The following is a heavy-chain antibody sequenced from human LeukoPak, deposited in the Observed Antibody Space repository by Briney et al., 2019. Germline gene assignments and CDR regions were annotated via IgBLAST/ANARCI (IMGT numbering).Heavy chain of an antibody. D-gene: IGHD1-26*01. CDR1: GFTVSSYG. J-gene: IGHJ4*02. CDR2: IWYDGSNK. V-gene: IGHV3-33*08. CDR3: ARGWLPGVSGSYAH. Sequence: GGSLRLSCAASGFTVSSYGMHWVRQAPGKGLEWVAVIWYDGSNKYYADSVKGRFTISRDNSKNTLYLQMNSLRAEDTAVYYCARGWLPGVSGSYAHWGQGTLVTVSS.